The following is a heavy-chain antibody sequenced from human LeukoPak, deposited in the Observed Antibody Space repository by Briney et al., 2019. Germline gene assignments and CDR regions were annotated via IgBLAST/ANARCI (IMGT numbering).Heavy chain of an antibody. J-gene: IGHJ4*02. CDR3: ARESAGYSSSWYYFDY. V-gene: IGHV4-4*02. Sequence: PSETLPLTCAVSGGSISSSNWWSWVRQPPGKGLEWIGEIYHSGSTNYNPSLKSRVTISVDKSKNQSSLKLSSVTAADTAVYYCARESAGYSSSWYYFDYWGQGTLVTVSS. D-gene: IGHD6-13*01. CDR2: IYHSGST. CDR1: GGSISSSNW.